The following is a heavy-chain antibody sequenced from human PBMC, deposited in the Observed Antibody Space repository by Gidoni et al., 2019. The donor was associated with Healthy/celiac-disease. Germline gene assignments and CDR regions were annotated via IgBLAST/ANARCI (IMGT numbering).Heavy chain of an antibody. V-gene: IGHV3-9*01. Sequence: EVQLVESGGGLVQPGRSLRLSCAASGFPFDDYAMHWVRQAPGKGLEWVSGISWNSGSIGYADSVKGRFTISRDNAKNSLYLQMNSLRAEDTALYYCAKDRGFGELYYYYYGMDVWGQGTTVTVSS. CDR1: GFPFDDYA. CDR3: AKDRGFGELYYYYYGMDV. D-gene: IGHD3-10*01. CDR2: ISWNSGSI. J-gene: IGHJ6*02.